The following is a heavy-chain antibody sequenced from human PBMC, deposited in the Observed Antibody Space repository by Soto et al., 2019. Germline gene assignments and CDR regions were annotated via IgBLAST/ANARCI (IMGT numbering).Heavy chain of an antibody. J-gene: IGHJ4*02. CDR2: MSYDGSDT. Sequence: GSLRLSSGYSGFIFSNDGMPRVRRTPGKGLEWVAFMSYDGSDTFYADSVKGRFTISRDNSKNTLFLNMSNLRAEDTAMYYCTIVRVADSALDHWGQGTLVTVSS. CDR3: TIVRVADSALDH. D-gene: IGHD3-10*02. CDR1: GFIFSNDG. V-gene: IGHV3-30*02.